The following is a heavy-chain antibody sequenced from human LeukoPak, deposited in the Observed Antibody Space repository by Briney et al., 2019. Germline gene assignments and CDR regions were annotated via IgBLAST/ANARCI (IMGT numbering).Heavy chain of an antibody. CDR3: ARGPHPVEMATIFIY. V-gene: IGHV5-51*01. D-gene: IGHD5-24*01. Sequence: GESLKISCKGSGYSFTSYWIGWGRQMPGKGVEGMGIIYPGDSHTRYTPSFQGQVTISADKSISTSYLQSSSLKASDTAMYYCARGPHPVEMATIFIYWGQGTLVTVSS. CDR2: IYPGDSHT. J-gene: IGHJ4*02. CDR1: GYSFTSYW.